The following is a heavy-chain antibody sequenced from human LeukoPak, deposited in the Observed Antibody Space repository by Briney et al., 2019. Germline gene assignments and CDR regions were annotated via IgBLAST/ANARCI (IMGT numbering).Heavy chain of an antibody. CDR3: ASPPLIAAAGNWYFDL. Sequence: ASVKVSCKASGYTFTGYYMHGVRQAPGQGLEWMGWINPNSGGTNYAQKFQGRVTMTRDTSISTAYMELSGLRSDDTAVYYCASPPLIAAAGNWYFDLWGRGTLVTVSS. CDR2: INPNSGGT. V-gene: IGHV1-2*02. CDR1: GYTFTGYY. J-gene: IGHJ2*01. D-gene: IGHD6-13*01.